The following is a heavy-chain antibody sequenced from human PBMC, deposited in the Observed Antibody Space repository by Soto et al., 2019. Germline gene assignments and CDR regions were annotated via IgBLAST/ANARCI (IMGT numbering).Heavy chain of an antibody. CDR1: GGSISSYY. J-gene: IGHJ6*03. CDR3: ARAMSGVTYYHHYYMDV. CDR2: IYYSGST. V-gene: IGHV4-59*01. Sequence: SETLSLTCTVSGGSISSYYWSWIRQPPGKGLEWIGYIYYSGSTNYNPSLKSRVTISVDTSKNQFSLKLSSVTAADTAVYYCARAMSGVTYYHHYYMDVWGKGTTVTVSS. D-gene: IGHD1-26*01.